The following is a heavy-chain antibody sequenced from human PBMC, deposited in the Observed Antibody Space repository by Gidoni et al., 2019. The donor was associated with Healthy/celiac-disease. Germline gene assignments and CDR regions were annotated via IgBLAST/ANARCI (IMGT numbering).Heavy chain of an antibody. J-gene: IGHJ2*01. CDR2: IQRKTDGGAT. CDR1: GFTCSNAW. V-gene: IGHV3-15*01. CDR3: TTDPHCGGDCWGPPTNWYFDL. D-gene: IGHD2-21*02. Sequence: EVQLVEAGGGMVKPGGSRRLSGDASGFTCSNAWMSWARQAPGKGLEWVGRIQRKTDGGATDYAAPVKGRFTISRDDSKNTLYLQMNSLNTEDTAVYYCTTDPHCGGDCWGPPTNWYFDLWGRGTLVTVSS.